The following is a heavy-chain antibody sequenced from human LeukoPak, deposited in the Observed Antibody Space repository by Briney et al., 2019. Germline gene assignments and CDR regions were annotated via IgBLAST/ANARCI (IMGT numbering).Heavy chain of an antibody. V-gene: IGHV4-34*01. CDR2: INHSGST. Sequence: SETLSLTCAVYGGSFSGYYWSWIRQPPGKGLEWIGEINHSGSTNYNPSLKSRVTISVDMSKTQFSLKLSSMTAADTAAYYCATSLFGSSWYFDLWGRGTLVTVSS. D-gene: IGHD6-13*01. J-gene: IGHJ2*01. CDR1: GGSFSGYY. CDR3: ATSLFGSSWYFDL.